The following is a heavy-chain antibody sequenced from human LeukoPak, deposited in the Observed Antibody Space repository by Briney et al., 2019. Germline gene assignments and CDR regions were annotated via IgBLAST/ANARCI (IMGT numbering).Heavy chain of an antibody. CDR1: GGSISSGGYY. V-gene: IGHV4-31*03. Sequence: PSQTLSLTCTVSGGSISSGGYYWSWIRQHPGKGLEWIGYIYYSGSTYYNPSLKSRVTISVDTSKNQFSLKLSSVTAADTAVYYCARDKGRDFWSGYYMAPGYFDYWGQGTLVTVSS. CDR2: IYYSGST. J-gene: IGHJ4*02. CDR3: ARDKGRDFWSGYYMAPGYFDY. D-gene: IGHD3-3*01.